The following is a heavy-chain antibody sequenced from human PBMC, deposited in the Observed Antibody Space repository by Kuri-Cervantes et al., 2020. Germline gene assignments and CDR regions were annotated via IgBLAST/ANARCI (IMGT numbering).Heavy chain of an antibody. CDR2: ISYDGSNK. V-gene: IGHV3-30-3*01. Sequence: GESLKISCAASGFTFSSYAMSWVRQAPGKGLEWVAVISYDGSNKYYADSVKGRFTISRDNSKNTLYLQMNSLRADDTAVYYCARRGYFDYWGQGTLVTVSS. CDR1: GFTFSSYA. CDR3: ARRGYFDY. J-gene: IGHJ4*02.